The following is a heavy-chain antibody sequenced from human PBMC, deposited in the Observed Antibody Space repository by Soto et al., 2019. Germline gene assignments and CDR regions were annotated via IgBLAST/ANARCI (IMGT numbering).Heavy chain of an antibody. V-gene: IGHV3-23*01. CDR2: ISGSGGST. D-gene: IGHD1-26*01. J-gene: IGHJ4*02. CDR1: GFTFSSYA. Sequence: LRLSCAASGFTFSSYAMSWVRQAPGKGLEWVSAISGSGGSTYYADSVKGRFTISRDNSKNTLYLQMNSLRAEDTAVYYCAKDAGHVGATRFDYWGQGTLVPSPQ. CDR3: AKDAGHVGATRFDY.